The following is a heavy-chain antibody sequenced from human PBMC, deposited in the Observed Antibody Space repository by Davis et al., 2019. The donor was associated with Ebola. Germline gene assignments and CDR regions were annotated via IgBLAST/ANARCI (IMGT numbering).Heavy chain of an antibody. CDR1: GGSFSSYA. Sequence: SVKVSCKASGGSFSSYAITWVRQAPAQGLQWMEGIVPIFGTANYAQKFQGRVTITADESTSTAYMELSSLRSEDTAVYYCARAEYSGYDWLGMDVWGQGTTVTVSS. D-gene: IGHD5-12*01. CDR2: IVPIFGTA. V-gene: IGHV1-69*13. CDR3: ARAEYSGYDWLGMDV. J-gene: IGHJ6*02.